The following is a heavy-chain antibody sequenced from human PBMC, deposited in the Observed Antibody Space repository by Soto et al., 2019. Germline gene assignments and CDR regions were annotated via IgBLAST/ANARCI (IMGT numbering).Heavy chain of an antibody. D-gene: IGHD2-15*01. Sequence: SETLSLTCTVSGGSISSYYWSWIRQPPGKGLEWIGYIYYSGSTYYNPSLKSRVTISVDTSKNQFSLKLSSVTAADTAVYYCARGYYFKRDYYYMDVWGKGTTVTVSS. V-gene: IGHV4-59*06. J-gene: IGHJ6*03. CDR3: ARGYYFKRDYYYMDV. CDR2: IYYSGST. CDR1: GGSISSYY.